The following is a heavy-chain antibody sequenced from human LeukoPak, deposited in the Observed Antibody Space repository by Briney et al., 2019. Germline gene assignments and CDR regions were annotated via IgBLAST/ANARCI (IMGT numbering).Heavy chain of an antibody. V-gene: IGHV3-23*01. CDR2: ISPGGGTT. Sequence: GGSLRLSCAVSGFAFGSEAMSWVRQSPARGLEWVASISPGGGTTYYADYVKGRFTISRDNSKNTLYLQMNSLRAEDTAVYYCAKDGLGYDFWSGPRGYYFDYWGQGTLVTVSS. J-gene: IGHJ4*02. CDR3: AKDGLGYDFWSGPRGYYFDY. CDR1: GFAFGSEA. D-gene: IGHD3-3*01.